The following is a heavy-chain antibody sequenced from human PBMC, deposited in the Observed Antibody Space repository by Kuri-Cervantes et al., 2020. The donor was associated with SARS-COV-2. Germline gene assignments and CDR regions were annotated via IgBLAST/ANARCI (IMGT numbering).Heavy chain of an antibody. J-gene: IGHJ4*02. Sequence: GESLKISCAASGFTFNENYLSWIRQAPGKGLEWVSDISSRGAFTNYADSVKGRFTISRDNAKNSLYLQMNSLRAEDTAVYYCARDPSAVTPVYWGQGTLVTVSS. V-gene: IGHV3-11*06. CDR1: GFTFNENY. D-gene: IGHD4-17*01. CDR2: ISSRGAFT. CDR3: ARDPSAVTPVY.